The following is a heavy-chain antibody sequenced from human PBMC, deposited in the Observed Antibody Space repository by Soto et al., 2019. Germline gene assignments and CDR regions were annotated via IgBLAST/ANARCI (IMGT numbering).Heavy chain of an antibody. J-gene: IGHJ4*02. Sequence: SETLSLTCTVSGGSISSYYWSWIRQPPGKGLEWIGYIYYSWNTNYNPSLTNYNPSLKSRVTISVDTSKNQFSLKLSSVTAADTAVYYCARDRYYGSGSYYNPPYYFDYWGQGTLVTVSS. V-gene: IGHV4-59*01. CDR1: GGSISSYY. CDR2: IYYSWNTNYNPSLT. CDR3: ARDRYYGSGSYYNPPYYFDY. D-gene: IGHD3-10*01.